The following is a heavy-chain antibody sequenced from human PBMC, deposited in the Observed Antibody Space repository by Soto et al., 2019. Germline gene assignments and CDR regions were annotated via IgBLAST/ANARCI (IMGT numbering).Heavy chain of an antibody. CDR2: IIPIFGTA. CDR1: GGTFSSYA. V-gene: IGHV1-69*13. D-gene: IGHD5-12*01. J-gene: IGHJ6*02. Sequence: SVKVSCKASGGTFSSYAISWVRQAPGQGLEWMGGIIPIFGTANYAQKFQGRVTITADESTSTAYMELSSLRSEDTAVYYCARDLSGLSGYGSLGYYYYGMDVWGQGTTVTVSS. CDR3: ARDLSGLSGYGSLGYYYYGMDV.